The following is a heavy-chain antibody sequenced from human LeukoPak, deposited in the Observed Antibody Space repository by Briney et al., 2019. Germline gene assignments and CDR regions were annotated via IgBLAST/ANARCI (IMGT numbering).Heavy chain of an antibody. CDR2: IKQDGSER. J-gene: IGHJ4*02. V-gene: IGHV3-7*01. Sequence: GGSLRLSCAASGFTFSSYWMTWVRQAPGKGLEWVASIKQDGSERNYVDSVKGRFTISRDNAKNSLYLQMNSLRDEDTAVYYCARARLSCDCWGQGTLVTVSS. CDR1: GFTFSSYW. CDR3: ARARLSCDC. D-gene: IGHD2/OR15-2a*01.